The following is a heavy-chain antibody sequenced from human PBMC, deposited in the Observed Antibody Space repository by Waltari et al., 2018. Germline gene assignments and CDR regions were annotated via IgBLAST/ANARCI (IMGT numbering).Heavy chain of an antibody. CDR1: GGSISSYY. CDR2: IYYSGST. Sequence: QVQLQESGPGLVKPSETLSLTCTVSGGSISSYYWSWIRQPPGKGLEWIGYIYYSGSTNYNPSLKSRVTISVDTSKNQFSLKLSSVTAADTAVYYCARLDNWNRPSTPWGQGTLVTVSS. CDR3: ARLDNWNRPSTP. V-gene: IGHV4-59*08. J-gene: IGHJ5*02. D-gene: IGHD1-20*01.